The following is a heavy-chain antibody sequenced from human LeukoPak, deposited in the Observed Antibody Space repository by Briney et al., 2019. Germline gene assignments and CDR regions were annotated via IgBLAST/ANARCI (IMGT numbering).Heavy chain of an antibody. Sequence: SETLSLTCAVYGGSFSGYYWSWIRQPPGKGLEWIGETNHSGSTNYNQSLKSRVTISVDTSKNQFSLKLSSVTAADTAVYYCARGLTIFGVAPLINWFDPWGQGTLVTVSS. D-gene: IGHD3-3*01. V-gene: IGHV4-34*01. J-gene: IGHJ5*02. CDR1: GGSFSGYY. CDR3: ARGLTIFGVAPLINWFDP. CDR2: TNHSGST.